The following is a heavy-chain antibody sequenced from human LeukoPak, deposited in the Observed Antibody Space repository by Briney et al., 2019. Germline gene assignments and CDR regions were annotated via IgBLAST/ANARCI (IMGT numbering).Heavy chain of an antibody. V-gene: IGHV1-69*04. D-gene: IGHD3-22*01. CDR2: IRPTDGST. CDR1: GGTFSSYA. CDR3: ARGVSSGYYRSNWFDP. J-gene: IGHJ5*02. Sequence: SVKVSCKASGGTFSSYAISWVRQAPGQGLEWLGIIRPTDGSTSYAQKFQGRVTITADKSTSTAYMELSSLRSEDTAVYYCARGVSSGYYRSNWFDPWGQGTLVTVSS.